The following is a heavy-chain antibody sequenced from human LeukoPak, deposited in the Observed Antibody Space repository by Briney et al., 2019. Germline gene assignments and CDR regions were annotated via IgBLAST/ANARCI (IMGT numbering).Heavy chain of an antibody. D-gene: IGHD5-18*01. CDR3: ARHLRLWQNWFDP. Sequence: GESLKISCKGSGYSFTNYRIGWVRQMPGKGPEWMGIIYPGDSDTRYSPSFQGQVTISADKSISTAYLQWSSLKASDTAMYYCARHLRLWQNWFDPWGQGTLVTVSS. CDR1: GYSFTNYR. J-gene: IGHJ5*02. CDR2: IYPGDSDT. V-gene: IGHV5-51*01.